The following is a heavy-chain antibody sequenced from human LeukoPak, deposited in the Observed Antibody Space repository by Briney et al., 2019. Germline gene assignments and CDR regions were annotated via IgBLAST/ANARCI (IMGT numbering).Heavy chain of an antibody. CDR3: ASKRLRYFDY. CDR1: GFTFSSYE. V-gene: IGHV3-48*03. J-gene: IGHJ4*02. D-gene: IGHD3-9*01. Sequence: PGGSLGLSCAASGFTFSSYEMNWVRQAPGKGLEWVSYISSSGSTIYYADSVKGRFTISRDNAKNSLYLQMNSLRAEDTAVYYCASKRLRYFDYWGQGTLVTASS. CDR2: ISSSGSTI.